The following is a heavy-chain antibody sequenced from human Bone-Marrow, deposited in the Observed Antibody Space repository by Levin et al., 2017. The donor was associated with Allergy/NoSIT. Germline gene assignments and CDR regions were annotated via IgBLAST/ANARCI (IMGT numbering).Heavy chain of an antibody. V-gene: IGHV3-23*01. D-gene: IGHD2-2*01. CDR3: AKDPALGYCISNSCPSNGMDV. Sequence: GGSLRLSCVASGFIFNNFAMSWVRQAPGKGLEWVSAISSSGGGTYFADSVKGRFTISRDNSKNTLFLQMNSLRAEDTAVYYCAKDPALGYCISNSCPSNGMDVWGQGTTVTVSS. J-gene: IGHJ6*02. CDR1: GFIFNNFA. CDR2: ISSSGGGT.